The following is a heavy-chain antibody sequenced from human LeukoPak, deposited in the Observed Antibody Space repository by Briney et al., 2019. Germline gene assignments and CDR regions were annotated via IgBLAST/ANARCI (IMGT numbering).Heavy chain of an antibody. CDR1: GGSISSYY. Sequence: SETLSLTCTVSGGSISSYYWSWIRQPPGKGLEWIGYIYYSGSTNYNPSLKSRVTISVDTSKNQFSLKLSSVTAADTAVYYCAVDRGGIDAFDIWGQGTVVTVSS. J-gene: IGHJ3*02. CDR2: IYYSGST. D-gene: IGHD6-13*01. CDR3: AVDRGGIDAFDI. V-gene: IGHV4-59*01.